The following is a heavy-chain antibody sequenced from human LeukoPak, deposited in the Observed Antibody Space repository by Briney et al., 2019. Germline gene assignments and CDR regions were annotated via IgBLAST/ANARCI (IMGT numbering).Heavy chain of an antibody. D-gene: IGHD3-16*01. CDR2: ISWDSRTI. V-gene: IGHV3-9*01. J-gene: IGHJ3*02. CDR1: GFTFGDYA. CDR3: AKASTSYGYKDDAFDI. Sequence: GGSLRLSCAASGFTFGDYAMNWGRQAPGKAPEWVSGISWDSRTINYADSVRGRFTISRDNAKSSLYLQMNSLRPEDTALYYCAKASTSYGYKDDAFDIWGQGTMVTVSS.